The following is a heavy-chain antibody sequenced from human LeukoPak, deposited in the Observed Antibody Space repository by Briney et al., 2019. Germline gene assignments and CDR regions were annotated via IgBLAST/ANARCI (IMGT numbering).Heavy chain of an antibody. Sequence: SETLSLTCTVSGGSISSYYWGWIRQPPGKGLEWIGSIYHTGSTYYNPSLKSRVTISVDTSKNQFSLKLSSVTAADTAVYYCARNAVFYGSGSLNWFDPWGQGTLVTVSS. J-gene: IGHJ5*02. CDR2: IYHTGST. D-gene: IGHD3-10*01. V-gene: IGHV4-38-2*02. CDR1: GGSISSYY. CDR3: ARNAVFYGSGSLNWFDP.